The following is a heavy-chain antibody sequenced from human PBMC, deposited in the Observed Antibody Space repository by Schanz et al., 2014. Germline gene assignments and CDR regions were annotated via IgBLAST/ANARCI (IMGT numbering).Heavy chain of an antibody. CDR1: GFTFSYYN. J-gene: IGHJ6*02. CDR3: TTGGRRGYSHYFYGMDV. V-gene: IGHV3-15*01. Sequence: VQLVESGGGVVQPGGSLRLSCAASGFTFSYYNMNWVRQAPGKGLEWVGRFKSNVDGGTTDYAAPVKGRFTISRDDSTNTLYLQMNSLKTEDTAVYYCTTGGRRGYSHYFYGMDVWGQGTTVTVSS. D-gene: IGHD5-18*01. CDR2: FKSNVDGGTT.